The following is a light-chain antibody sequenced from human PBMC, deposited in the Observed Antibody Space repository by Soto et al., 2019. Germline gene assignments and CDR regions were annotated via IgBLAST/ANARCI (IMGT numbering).Light chain of an antibody. CDR3: AAWDDSLNGPGV. CDR2: YDD. CDR1: SSNIGNNA. J-gene: IGLJ1*01. Sequence: QPVLTQPPSVSEAPRQRVTISCSGSSSNIGNNAVNWYQQLPGKAPKLLIYYDDLLPSGVSDRFSGSKSGTSASLAISGLQSEDEADYYCAAWDDSLNGPGVFGTGTKLTVL. V-gene: IGLV1-36*01.